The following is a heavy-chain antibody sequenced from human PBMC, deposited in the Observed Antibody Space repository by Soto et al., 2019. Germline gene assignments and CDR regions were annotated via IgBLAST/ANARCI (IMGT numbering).Heavy chain of an antibody. CDR3: AKSRLRSRVSSPFDY. Sequence: VGSLRLSCAASGFTFSSYGMHWVRQAPGKGLEWVAVISYDGSNKYYADSVKGRFTISRDNSKNTLYLQMNSLRAEDTAVYYCAKSRLRSRVSSPFDYWGQGTLLTVSS. CDR1: GFTFSSYG. CDR2: ISYDGSNK. J-gene: IGHJ4*02. V-gene: IGHV3-30*18. D-gene: IGHD3-3*01.